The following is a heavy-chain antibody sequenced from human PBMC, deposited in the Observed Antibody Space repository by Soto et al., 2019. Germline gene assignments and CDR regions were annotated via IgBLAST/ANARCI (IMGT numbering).Heavy chain of an antibody. Sequence: QITLKESGPTLVKPTQTLTLTCTFSVYLRSTSGVGVAWIRQPPGKALAWLALLYCNDDQRSSPSLTRRLTTTKETSYNQGGLSITNIDPVDTATYYCAHTSLVADGTGYFYGMDAWGQGTTVTASS. J-gene: IGHJ6*02. CDR1: VYLRSTSGVG. D-gene: IGHD6-13*01. CDR2: LYCNDDQ. CDR3: AHTSLVADGTGYFYGMDA. V-gene: IGHV2-5*01.